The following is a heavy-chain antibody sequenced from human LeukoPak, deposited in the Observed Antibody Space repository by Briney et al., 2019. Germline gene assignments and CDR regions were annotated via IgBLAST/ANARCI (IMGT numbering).Heavy chain of an antibody. CDR3: ARHVGITSASDY. CDR1: GYTFTSHW. J-gene: IGHJ4*02. CDR2: IDPSDSYT. Sequence: AGESLKISCQVSGYTFTSHWISWVRQMPGKGLEWMGKIDPSDSYTKYSPSFQGHVTISTDKSITTAYLQWSSLKASDTAMYYCARHVGITSASDYWGQGTLVTVSS. D-gene: IGHD1-26*01. V-gene: IGHV5-10-1*01.